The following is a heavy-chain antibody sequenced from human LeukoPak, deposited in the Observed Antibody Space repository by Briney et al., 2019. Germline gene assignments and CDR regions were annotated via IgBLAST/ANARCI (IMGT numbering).Heavy chain of an antibody. Sequence: GGSLRLSCAASGFTFSRYAMHWVRQAPGKGLEWVAVIWSDGTNQYYADSVRGRFTIYRDDFQKRVFLQMNSLRVEDTALYYCAKDAQRGFDYSNSLQYWGQGALVTVSS. CDR3: AKDAQRGFDYSNSLQY. V-gene: IGHV3-33*06. D-gene: IGHD4-11*01. CDR2: IWSDGTNQ. J-gene: IGHJ4*02. CDR1: GFTFSRYA.